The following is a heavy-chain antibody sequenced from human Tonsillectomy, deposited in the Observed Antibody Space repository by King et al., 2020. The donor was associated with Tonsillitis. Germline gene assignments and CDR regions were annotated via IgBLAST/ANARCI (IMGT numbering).Heavy chain of an antibody. D-gene: IGHD3-16*02. CDR2: ISAYNGNT. CDR3: ARDLLPDYDYVWGSYRLDY. J-gene: IGHJ4*02. V-gene: IGHV1-18*04. CDR1: GYTFTSYG. Sequence: QLVQSGAEVKKPGASVKVSCKASGYTFTSYGISWVRQAPGQGLEWMGWISAYNGNTNYAQKLQGRVTMTTDTSTSTAYMELRSLRSDDTAVYYCARDLLPDYDYVWGSYRLDYWGQGTLVTVSS.